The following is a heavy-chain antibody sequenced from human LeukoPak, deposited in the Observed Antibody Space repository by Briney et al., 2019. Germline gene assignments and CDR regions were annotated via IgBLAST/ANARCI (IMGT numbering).Heavy chain of an antibody. D-gene: IGHD3-9*01. Sequence: GGSLRLSCAASGFTFSSYAMHWVRQAPGKGLEWVAVISYDGSNKYYADSVKGRFTISRDNANNSLYLQLSSLRAEDTAVYYCAREYYGVIFSHYLDVWGKGITVTVSS. V-gene: IGHV3-30-3*01. J-gene: IGHJ6*04. CDR3: AREYYGVIFSHYLDV. CDR1: GFTFSSYA. CDR2: ISYDGSNK.